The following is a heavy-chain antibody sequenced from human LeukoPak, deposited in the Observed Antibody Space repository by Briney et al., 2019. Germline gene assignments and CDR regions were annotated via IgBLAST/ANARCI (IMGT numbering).Heavy chain of an antibody. CDR1: GDSISNYY. J-gene: IGHJ6*03. Sequence: SETLSLTCTVSGDSISNYYWSWIRQPAGKGLEWIGRIYTSGNTNYNPSLKSRVTTSVDSSKNQFSLKLSSVTAADTAVYYCAREVGMYFRYDYMDVWGKGTTVTVSS. V-gene: IGHV4-4*07. CDR3: AREVGMYFRYDYMDV. CDR2: IYTSGNT. D-gene: IGHD2-15*01.